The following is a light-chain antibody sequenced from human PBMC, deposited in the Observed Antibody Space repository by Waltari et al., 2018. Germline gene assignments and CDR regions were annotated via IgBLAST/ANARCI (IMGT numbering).Light chain of an antibody. CDR1: KSVSSY. J-gene: IGKJ4*01. V-gene: IGKV3-11*01. Sequence: EIVLTQSPATLSLSPGARATLSCRDSKSVSSYLAWNQQKPGQAPRRLIYDASKWATRIPARFSGSWSETGFTLTISSLEPEDFAVYYCQQRSNWPPLTFGGGTKVEIK. CDR3: QQRSNWPPLT. CDR2: DAS.